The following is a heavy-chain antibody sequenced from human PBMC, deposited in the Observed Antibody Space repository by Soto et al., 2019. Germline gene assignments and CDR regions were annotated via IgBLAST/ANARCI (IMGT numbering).Heavy chain of an antibody. V-gene: IGHV3-30-3*01. CDR1: GGFTFSTYT. J-gene: IGHJ5*02. CDR2: ISDAGSKK. Sequence: VQLVESGGGVVQPGRSLRLSCAASGGFTFSTYTFHWVRQAPGKGLVWVSFISDAGSKKYYADSVKGRFNISRDKSTNPEALQMGRLKSADTAVYYCARGSPHSSGCFFYHWGQGILVTFSS. D-gene: IGHD6-19*01. CDR3: ARGSPHSSGCFFYH.